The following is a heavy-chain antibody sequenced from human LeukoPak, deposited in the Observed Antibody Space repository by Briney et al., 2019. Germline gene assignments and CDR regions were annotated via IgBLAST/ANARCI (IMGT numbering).Heavy chain of an antibody. CDR2: KEKDGRTE. CDR1: GFTFSMSA. D-gene: IGHD3-3*01. V-gene: IGHV3-30*02. CDR3: AKVRSVFGANCFDY. Sequence: GGSLRLSCVGSGFTFSMSAMHWVRQAPGKGLEWVASKEKDGRTEYSADSVKGRFTISRDNSANTLYLELDSLTVEDTAVYYCAKVRSVFGANCFDYWGQGTLVTVSS. J-gene: IGHJ4*02.